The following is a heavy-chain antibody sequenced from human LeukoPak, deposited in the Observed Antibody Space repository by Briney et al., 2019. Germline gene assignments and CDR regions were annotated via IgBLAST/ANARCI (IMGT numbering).Heavy chain of an antibody. CDR2: INPHSGGT. Sequence: RASVKVSCKASGYTFTDYYIHWVRQAPGQGLEWMGWINPHSGGTNYAQKFQERVTITRDMPTSTAYMDLRSRRSEDTAAEYCAALWFGETYGMDVWGQGTTVTVSS. CDR1: GYTFTDYY. J-gene: IGHJ6*02. CDR3: AALWFGETYGMDV. D-gene: IGHD3-10*01. V-gene: IGHV1-2*02.